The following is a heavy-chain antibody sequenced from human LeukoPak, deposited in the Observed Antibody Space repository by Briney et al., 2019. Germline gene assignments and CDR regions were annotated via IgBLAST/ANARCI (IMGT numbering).Heavy chain of an antibody. D-gene: IGHD6-6*01. CDR3: AKDWGGYSSSSFDY. V-gene: IGHV3-23*01. Sequence: GGSLRLSCAASGFTFSSYAMSWVRLAPGEGLEWVSAISYSGGTTYYADSVKGRFTTSRDSSRNTLYLQMDSLRADDTAVYYCAKDWGGYSSSSFDYWGQGILVTVSS. J-gene: IGHJ4*02. CDR1: GFTFSSYA. CDR2: ISYSGGTT.